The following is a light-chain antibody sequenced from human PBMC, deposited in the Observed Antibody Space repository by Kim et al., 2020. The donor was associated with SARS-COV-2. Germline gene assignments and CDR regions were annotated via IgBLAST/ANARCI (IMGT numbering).Light chain of an antibody. CDR1: QSISSW. CDR3: QQYNSYSPA. J-gene: IGKJ1*01. V-gene: IGKV1-5*01. Sequence: DRVTITCRASQSISSWLAWYQQKPGKAPKLLIYDASSLESGVPSRFSGSGSGTEFTLTISSLQPDDFSTYYYQQYNSYSPAFGQGTKVDIK. CDR2: DAS.